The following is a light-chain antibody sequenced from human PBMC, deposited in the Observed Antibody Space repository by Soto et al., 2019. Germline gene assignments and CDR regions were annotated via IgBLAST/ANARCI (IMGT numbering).Light chain of an antibody. J-gene: IGKJ4*01. CDR3: QQYGSTPLT. CDR2: DAS. CDR1: QSVRSNY. V-gene: IGKV3-20*01. Sequence: EIVLTQSPDTLSLSSGERATLSCRASQSVRSNYLAWYQQKPGQAPRFLIYDASSRATGIPDRFSGSGSGTDFTLSSSRLDPEHFAVYYCQQYGSTPLTFVGGTKVEIK.